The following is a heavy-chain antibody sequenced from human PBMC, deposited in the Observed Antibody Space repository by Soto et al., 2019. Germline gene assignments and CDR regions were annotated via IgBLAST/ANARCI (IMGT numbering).Heavy chain of an antibody. CDR3: PRGEYNNGRNWLNP. J-gene: IGHJ5*02. Sequence: QVELVQSGPEVKKPGASVKVSFKAPGYSFSKSGLSWMRQAPGQGLEWMGWISTYNGNTNYAQKFQGRLSMTRDTSTPTAFMELTTLRSDVTAVYYGPRGEYNNGRNWLNPWGQGTLVTVTS. V-gene: IGHV1-18*01. CDR2: ISTYNGNT. D-gene: IGHD2-8*01. CDR1: GYSFSKSG.